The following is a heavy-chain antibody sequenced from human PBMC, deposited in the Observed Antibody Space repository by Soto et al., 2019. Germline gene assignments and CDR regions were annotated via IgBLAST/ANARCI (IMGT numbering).Heavy chain of an antibody. CDR3: ARGDRGGTWFFDL. V-gene: IGHV1-46*01. Sequence: QVQLVQSGAEVKQPGASVKVSCTASGYTFTTYYMHWVRQAPGQGLEWMGIINPNGGSTTYAQTFQGRVTITRDPSTSTVSMEMGRLRSEDTAVYYCARGDRGGTWFFDLWGRGSLVIVSS. D-gene: IGHD2-15*01. CDR2: INPNGGST. CDR1: GYTFTTYY. J-gene: IGHJ2*01.